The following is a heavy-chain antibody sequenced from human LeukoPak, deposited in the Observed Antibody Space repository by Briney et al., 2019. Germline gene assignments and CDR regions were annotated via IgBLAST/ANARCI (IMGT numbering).Heavy chain of an antibody. J-gene: IGHJ4*02. CDR2: INQDGSEK. Sequence: GGSLRLSCAASGFTFTSYWMSWVRQAPGKGLEWVANINQDGSEKYYVDSVKGRFTISRDNAKNSLYLQMNSLRAEDTALYYCARDSGWYTHDYWGQGTLVTVSS. CDR3: ARDSGWYTHDY. D-gene: IGHD6-19*01. V-gene: IGHV3-7*01. CDR1: GFTFTSYW.